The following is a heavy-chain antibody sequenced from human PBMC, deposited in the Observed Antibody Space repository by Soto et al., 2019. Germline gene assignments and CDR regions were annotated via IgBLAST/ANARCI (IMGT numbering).Heavy chain of an antibody. J-gene: IGHJ6*02. D-gene: IGHD3-3*01. Sequence: GRSLRLSCAASGFTFSNAWMNWVRQAPGNGLEWVGRIKSKTDGGTTDYAAPVKGRFTISRDDSKNTLYLQMNSLKTEDTAVYYCTTDPYYDFWSGYHMDVWGQGTTVTVSS. V-gene: IGHV3-15*07. CDR1: GFTFSNAW. CDR2: IKSKTDGGTT. CDR3: TTDPYYDFWSGYHMDV.